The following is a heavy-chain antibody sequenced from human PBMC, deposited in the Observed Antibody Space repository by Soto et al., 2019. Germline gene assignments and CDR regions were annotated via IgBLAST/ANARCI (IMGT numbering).Heavy chain of an antibody. Sequence: PGGSLGLSCAASGFTFSDYYMSWIRQAPGKGLEWVSYISSSGSTIYYADSVKGRFTISRDNAKNSLYLQMNSLRAEDTAVYYCARIPTYSSSWMIYYYYMDVWGKGTTVTVSS. CDR3: ARIPTYSSSWMIYYYYMDV. J-gene: IGHJ6*03. V-gene: IGHV3-11*01. CDR2: ISSSGSTI. D-gene: IGHD6-13*01. CDR1: GFTFSDYY.